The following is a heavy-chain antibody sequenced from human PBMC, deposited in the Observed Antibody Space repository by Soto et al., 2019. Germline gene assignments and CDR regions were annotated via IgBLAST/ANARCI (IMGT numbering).Heavy chain of an antibody. Sequence: VQLQQWGAGLLKPSETLSLTCAVYGGSFSGYYWSWIRQPPGKGLEWIGEINHSGSTNYNPSLKSRVTISVDTSKNQFSLKLSSVTAADTAVYYCARAPIVVVPAATLSGYYYYMDVWGKGTTVTVSS. CDR1: GGSFSGYY. V-gene: IGHV4-34*01. CDR2: INHSGST. J-gene: IGHJ6*03. CDR3: ARAPIVVVPAATLSGYYYYMDV. D-gene: IGHD2-2*01.